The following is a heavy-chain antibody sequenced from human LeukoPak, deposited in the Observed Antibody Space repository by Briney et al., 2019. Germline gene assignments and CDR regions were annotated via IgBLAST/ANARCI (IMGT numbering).Heavy chain of an antibody. D-gene: IGHD5-18*01. CDR1: GGSFSGYY. CDR3: ARGYSYFDY. V-gene: IGHV4-34*01. Sequence: PSETLSLTCAGYGGSFSGYYWSWIRQPPGKGLEWIGEINHSGSTNYNPSLKSRVTISVDTSKNQFSLKLSSVTAADTAVYYCARGYSYFDYWGQGTLVTVSS. CDR2: INHSGST. J-gene: IGHJ4*02.